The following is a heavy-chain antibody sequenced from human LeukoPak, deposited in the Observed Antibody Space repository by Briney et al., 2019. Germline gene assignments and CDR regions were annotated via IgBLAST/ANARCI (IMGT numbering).Heavy chain of an antibody. CDR3: ARGYKPASGKDGAFDI. J-gene: IGHJ3*02. CDR2: VYSSGTT. D-gene: IGHD6-13*01. CDR1: GDSINNFY. V-gene: IGHV4-4*07. Sequence: SETLSLTCTVSGDSINNFYWSWIRQPAGKRLEWIGRVYSSGTTDYNPSLKSRVSMSVDTSSNQFSLRLSSMTAADTALYYCARGYKPASGKDGAFDIWGQGTMVTVSS.